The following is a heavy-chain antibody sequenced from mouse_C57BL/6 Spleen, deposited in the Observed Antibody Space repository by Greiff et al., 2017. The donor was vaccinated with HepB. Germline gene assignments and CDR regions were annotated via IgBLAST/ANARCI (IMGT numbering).Heavy chain of an antibody. J-gene: IGHJ1*03. Sequence: VQLQESGPELVKPGASVKISCKASGYAFSSSWMNWVKQRPGKGLEWIGRIYPGDGDTNYNGKFKGKATLTADKSSSTAYMQLSSLTSEDSAVYFCARREITTVVGYFDVWGTGTTVTVSS. V-gene: IGHV1-82*01. CDR2: IYPGDGDT. D-gene: IGHD1-1*01. CDR1: GYAFSSSW. CDR3: ARREITTVVGYFDV.